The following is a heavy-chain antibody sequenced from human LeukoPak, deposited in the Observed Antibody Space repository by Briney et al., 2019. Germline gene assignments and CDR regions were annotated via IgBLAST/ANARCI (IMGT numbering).Heavy chain of an antibody. CDR2: IYSGGST. Sequence: GGSLRLSCAASGFTVSSNYMSWVRQAPGKGLEWVSVIYSGGSTYYADSVKGRFTISRDNSKNTLYLQMNSLRAEDTAVYYCARTGWGVSPYYFDYWGQGTLVTVSS. J-gene: IGHJ4*02. D-gene: IGHD3-16*01. CDR3: ARTGWGVSPYYFDY. CDR1: GFTVSSNY. V-gene: IGHV3-66*01.